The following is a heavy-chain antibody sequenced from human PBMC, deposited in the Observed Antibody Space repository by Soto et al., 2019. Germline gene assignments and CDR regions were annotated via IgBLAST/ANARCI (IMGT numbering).Heavy chain of an antibody. Sequence: QITLKESGPTLVKPTQTLTLTCTFSGFSLSTSGVGVGWIRQPPGKALEWRALIYWNDDKRYSPSLKSRLSITKDTSKEQGVLTMTNSDAVDTDISYCAHIKHRAWYYAFWSGYTNWFDPRGQASLVTVSS. CDR3: AHIKHRAWYYAFWSGYTNWFDP. J-gene: IGHJ5*02. V-gene: IGHV2-5*01. CDR1: GFSLSTSGVG. D-gene: IGHD3-3*01. CDR2: IYWNDDK.